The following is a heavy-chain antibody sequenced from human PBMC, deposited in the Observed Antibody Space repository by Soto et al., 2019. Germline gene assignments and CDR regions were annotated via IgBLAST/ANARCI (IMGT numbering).Heavy chain of an antibody. CDR2: IIPIFGTA. J-gene: IGHJ4*02. CDR3: ARDRGYYYFDY. V-gene: IGHV1-69*12. D-gene: IGHD5-12*01. Sequence: QVQLVQSGAEVKKPGSSVKVSCKASGGTFSSYASSWVRQAPGQGLEWMGVIIPIFGTANYAQKFQGRVTITADESTSTAYMELSSMRSEDKAVYYCARDRGYYYFDYWGQGTLVTVSS. CDR1: GGTFSSYA.